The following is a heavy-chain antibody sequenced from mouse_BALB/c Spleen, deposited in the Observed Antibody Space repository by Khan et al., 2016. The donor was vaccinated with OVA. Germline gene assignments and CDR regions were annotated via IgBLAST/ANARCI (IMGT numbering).Heavy chain of an antibody. Sequence: EVQLVESGPGLVKPSQSLSLTCTVTGYSITSDYAWNWIRQFPGNKLEWMCFISYSGNTKYNPSLKSRFSITLDTSKNQFFLQLNSVTTEDTATYYCARVYGGDFDYWGQGTSLTVSS. J-gene: IGHJ2*02. CDR1: GYSITSDYA. V-gene: IGHV3-2*02. CDR3: ARVYGGDFDY. D-gene: IGHD1-1*01. CDR2: ISYSGNT.